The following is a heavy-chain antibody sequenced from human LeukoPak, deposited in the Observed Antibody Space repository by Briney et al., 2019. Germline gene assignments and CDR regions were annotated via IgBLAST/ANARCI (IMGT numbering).Heavy chain of an antibody. Sequence: GGSLRLSWAPSGFTFDDYAMRWVRQAPGEGLGWVAGISWKRGSIRYADSVKGRFTISRDIAKNSLYLQMTSLRGEDTDLYYCAKDIASRGWSSFDYWGQGTLVTVSS. J-gene: IGHJ4*02. CDR2: ISWKRGSI. CDR3: AKDIASRGWSSFDY. D-gene: IGHD6-19*01. CDR1: GFTFDDYA. V-gene: IGHV3-9*01.